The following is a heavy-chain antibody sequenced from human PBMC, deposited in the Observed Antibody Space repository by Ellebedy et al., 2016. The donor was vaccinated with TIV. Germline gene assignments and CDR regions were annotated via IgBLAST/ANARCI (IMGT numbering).Heavy chain of an antibody. Sequence: SETLSLTXTVSGGSVSSGSYYWSWIRQPPGKGLEWIGYIYYSGSTNYNPSLKSRVTISVDTSKNQFSLKLSSVTAADTAVYYCARVAAREYNIDYWGQGTLVTVSS. CDR1: GGSVSSGSYY. D-gene: IGHD6-25*01. CDR3: ARVAAREYNIDY. V-gene: IGHV4-61*01. CDR2: IYYSGST. J-gene: IGHJ4*02.